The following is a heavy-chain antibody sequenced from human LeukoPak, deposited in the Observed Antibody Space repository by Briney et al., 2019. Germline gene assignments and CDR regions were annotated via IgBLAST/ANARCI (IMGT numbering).Heavy chain of an antibody. Sequence: PSETLSLTCTVSGGSISSYYWSWIRQPAGKGLEWIGRIYTSGSTNYNPSLKSRVTMSVDTSKNQFSLKLSSVTAADTAVYYCASRSFYDNSAYYRYWGQGTLVTVSS. J-gene: IGHJ4*02. CDR2: IYTSGST. CDR1: GGSISSYY. D-gene: IGHD3-22*01. V-gene: IGHV4-4*07. CDR3: ASRSFYDNSAYYRY.